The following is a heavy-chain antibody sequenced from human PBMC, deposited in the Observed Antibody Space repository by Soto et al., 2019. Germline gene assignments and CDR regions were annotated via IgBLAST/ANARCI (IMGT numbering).Heavy chain of an antibody. J-gene: IGHJ4*01. CDR3: ARRLSGSSAFDF. V-gene: IGHV4-31*03. CDR1: VGSISSGTYY. Sequence: QVQLQESGPGLLKPSQTLSLTCSVSVGSISSGTYYWSWIRHRPGKGLQWIGYMYNSGTSSYSPSLKSRSVLAVDTSKNQFSLKLTSVTAADTATYFCARRLSGSSAFDFWGLGIVVTVSS. D-gene: IGHD2-15*01. CDR2: MYNSGTS.